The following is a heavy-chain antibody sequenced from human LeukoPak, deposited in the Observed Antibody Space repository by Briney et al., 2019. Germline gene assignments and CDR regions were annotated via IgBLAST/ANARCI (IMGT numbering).Heavy chain of an antibody. V-gene: IGHV4-59*01. J-gene: IGHJ6*02. CDR3: ARGGSGYDSFYYYGMDV. CDR1: GGSISGYY. CDR2: IYDSGRT. D-gene: IGHD5-12*01. Sequence: SETLSLTCTVSGGSISGYYWSWIRQPPGKGLEWIGYIYDSGRTNYNPSLKSRVTISVDTSKNQFSLKLSSVTAADTAVYFCARGGSGYDSFYYYGMDVWGQGTTVTVSS.